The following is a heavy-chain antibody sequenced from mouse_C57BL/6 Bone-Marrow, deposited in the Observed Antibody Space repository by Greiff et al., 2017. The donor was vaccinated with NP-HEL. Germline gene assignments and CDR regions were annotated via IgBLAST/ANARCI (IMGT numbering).Heavy chain of an antibody. CDR2: IDPENGDT. CDR3: TTPPYYYGSRLFAY. J-gene: IGHJ3*01. V-gene: IGHV14-4*01. CDR1: GFNIKDDY. Sequence: VQLKQSGAELVRPGASVKLSCTASGFNIKDDYMHWVKQRPEQGLEWIGWIDPENGDTEYASKFQGKATITADTSSNTAYLQLSSLTSEDTAVYYCTTPPYYYGSRLFAYWGQGTLVTVSA. D-gene: IGHD1-1*01.